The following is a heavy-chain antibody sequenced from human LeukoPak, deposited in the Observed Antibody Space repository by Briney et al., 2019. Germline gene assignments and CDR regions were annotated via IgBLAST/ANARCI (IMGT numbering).Heavy chain of an antibody. D-gene: IGHD3-10*02. CDR2: INHSGST. J-gene: IGHJ3*02. CDR3: ARVQSADYDRAFDI. Sequence: SETLSLTCAVYGGSFSGYYWSWIRQPPGKGLEWIGEINHSGSTNYNPSLKSRVTISVDTSKNQFSLKLSSVTAADTAVYYCARVQSADYDRAFDIWGQGTMVTVSS. V-gene: IGHV4-34*01. CDR1: GGSFSGYY.